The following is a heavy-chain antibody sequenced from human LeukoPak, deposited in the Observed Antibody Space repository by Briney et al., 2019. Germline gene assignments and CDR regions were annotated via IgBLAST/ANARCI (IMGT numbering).Heavy chain of an antibody. J-gene: IGHJ3*01. CDR2: IFHSGSS. V-gene: IGHV4-31*03. CDR1: GGSISSGGYY. Sequence: SQTLSLTCTVSGGSISSGGYYWSWIRQHPGKGLEWIGYIFHSGSSYYNPSLQSRVTISVDTSKNQFSLKLSSVTAADTAVYYCARDRLGYGDSYDAFDFWGQGTTVTVSS. CDR3: ARDRLGYGDSYDAFDF. D-gene: IGHD4-17*01.